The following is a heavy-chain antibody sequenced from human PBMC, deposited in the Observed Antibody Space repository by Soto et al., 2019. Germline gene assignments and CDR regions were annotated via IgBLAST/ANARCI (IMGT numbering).Heavy chain of an antibody. V-gene: IGHV1-8*01. CDR2: MNPNSGNT. CDR3: VRDQESFGKFIDWFDP. Sequence: ASVKVSCKASGYTFTSYDINWVRQATGQGLEWMGWMNPNSGNTGYAQKFQGRVTMTRNTSISTAYMELSSLRSEDTAMYYCVRDQESFGKFIDWFDPWGQGTLVTVSS. D-gene: IGHD3-10*01. CDR1: GYTFTSYD. J-gene: IGHJ5*02.